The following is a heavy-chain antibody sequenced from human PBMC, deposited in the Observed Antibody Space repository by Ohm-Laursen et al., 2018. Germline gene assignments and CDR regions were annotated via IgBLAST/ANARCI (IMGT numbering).Heavy chain of an antibody. V-gene: IGHV3-72*01. D-gene: IGHD1-26*01. CDR1: GFTFSDHY. Sequence: SLRLSCAASGFTFSDHYMDWVRQAPGKGLEWVGRTRNKANSYTTEYAASVKGRFTISRDDSKNSLYLQMNSLKTEDTAMYYCTTWDSLGGTKGGFDYWGQGTLVTVSS. J-gene: IGHJ4*02. CDR3: TTWDSLGGTKGGFDY. CDR2: TRNKANSYTT.